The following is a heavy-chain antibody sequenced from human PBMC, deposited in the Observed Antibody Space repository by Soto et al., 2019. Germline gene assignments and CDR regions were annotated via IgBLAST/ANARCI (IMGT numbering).Heavy chain of an antibody. CDR1: GGSISSGDYY. CDR2: IYYSGST. V-gene: IGHV4-30-4*01. CDR3: ARGHQADTVTTWYNWFDP. D-gene: IGHD4-4*01. Sequence: QVQLQESGPGLVKPSQTLSLTCTVSGGSISSGDYYWSWIRQPPGKGLEWIGYIYYSGSTYYNPSLKSRVTISVDTSKNQFSLKLSSVTAADTAVYYCARGHQADTVTTWYNWFDPWGQGTLVTVSS. J-gene: IGHJ5*02.